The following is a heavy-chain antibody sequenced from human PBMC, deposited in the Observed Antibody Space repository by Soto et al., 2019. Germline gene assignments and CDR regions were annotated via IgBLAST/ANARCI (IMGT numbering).Heavy chain of an antibody. CDR1: GGTFSSYA. V-gene: IGHV1-69*05. Sequence: QVQLVQSGAEVKKPGSSVKVSCKASGGTFSSYAISWVRQAPGQGLEWMGGIIPIFGTANYAQKFQGRVTIPTDESTSTAYMELSSRRSEDTAVYYCARGGSSSWYRTDSGMDVWGQGTTVTVSS. CDR3: ARGGSSSWYRTDSGMDV. D-gene: IGHD6-13*01. J-gene: IGHJ6*02. CDR2: IIPIFGTA.